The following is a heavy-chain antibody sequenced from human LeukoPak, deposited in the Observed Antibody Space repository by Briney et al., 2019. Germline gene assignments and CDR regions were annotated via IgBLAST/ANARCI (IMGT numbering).Heavy chain of an antibody. Sequence: GGSLRLSCAASGFTFSSYWMSWVRQAPGKGLEWVANIKQDGSEKYYVDSVKGRFTISRDNAKNSLYLQMNSLRAGDTAVYYCARLSSSWYDDAFDIWGQGTMVTVSS. CDR2: IKQDGSEK. D-gene: IGHD6-13*01. J-gene: IGHJ3*02. CDR3: ARLSSSWYDDAFDI. CDR1: GFTFSSYW. V-gene: IGHV3-7*01.